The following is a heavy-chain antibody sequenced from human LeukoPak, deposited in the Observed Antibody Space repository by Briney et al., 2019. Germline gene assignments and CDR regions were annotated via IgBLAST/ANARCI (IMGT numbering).Heavy chain of an antibody. CDR2: IKSKTDGGTT. J-gene: IGHJ4*02. D-gene: IGHD3-16*01. Sequence: GGSLRLSCATSAFIFNNAWMSWVRQAPGKGLEWVGRIKSKTDGGTTDYAAPVKGRFTISRDDSKNTLYLQMNSLKTEDTAVYYCAKDTVGELPFDYWGQGTLVTVSS. CDR1: AFIFNNAW. CDR3: AKDTVGELPFDY. V-gene: IGHV3-15*01.